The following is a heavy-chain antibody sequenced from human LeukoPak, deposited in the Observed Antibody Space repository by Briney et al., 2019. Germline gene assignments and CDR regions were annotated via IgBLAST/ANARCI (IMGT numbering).Heavy chain of an antibody. D-gene: IGHD4-23*01. V-gene: IGHV1-69*05. CDR1: RGTFNSVA. J-gene: IGHJ3*02. CDR2: IIPLYDTV. CDR3: AQSVDLGGNKAFDI. Sequence: SVKVSCKASRGTFNSVAISWVRQAPGQGLEWMGGIIPLYDTVKYAQNYQGRVAIITDESTNTVYMELRSLRFEDTALYYCAQSVDLGGNKAFDIWGHGTMVTVSS.